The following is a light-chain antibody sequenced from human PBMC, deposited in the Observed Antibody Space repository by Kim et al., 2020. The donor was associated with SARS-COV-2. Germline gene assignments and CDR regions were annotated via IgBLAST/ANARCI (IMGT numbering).Light chain of an antibody. V-gene: IGLV3-21*04. CDR2: YDN. Sequence: SYELTQPPSVSVAPGKTARITCGGNNIGSKSVHWYQQKPGQAPVLVIYYDNDRPSGIPERFSGSNSGNTATLSISRVEAGDEADYYRQVWDSSSDHVVFG. J-gene: IGLJ2*01. CDR1: NIGSKS. CDR3: QVWDSSSDHVV.